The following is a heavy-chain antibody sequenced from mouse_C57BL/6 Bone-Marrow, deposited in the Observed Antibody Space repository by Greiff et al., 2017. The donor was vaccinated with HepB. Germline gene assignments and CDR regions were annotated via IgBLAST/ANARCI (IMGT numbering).Heavy chain of an antibody. V-gene: IGHV1-82*01. CDR1: GYAFSSSW. CDR3: AREGTAQANWFAY. D-gene: IGHD3-2*02. J-gene: IGHJ3*01. Sequence: VKLVESGPELVKPGASVKISCKASGYAFSSSWMNWVKQRPGKGLEWIGRIYPGDGDTNYNGKFKGKATLTADKSSSTAYMQLSSLTSEDSAVYFCAREGTAQANWFAYWGQGTLVTVSA. CDR2: IYPGDGDT.